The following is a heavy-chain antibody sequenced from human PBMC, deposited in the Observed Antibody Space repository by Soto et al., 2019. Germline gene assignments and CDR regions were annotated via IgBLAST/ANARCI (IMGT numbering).Heavy chain of an antibody. Sequence: EVQLVESGGGWVQPGGSLRLSCAASGFTVSTNYMSWVRQAPGKGLEWVSVIYSGGSTNYADSVKGRFTISRHNSKNTLYLQMNSLRVEDTAVYYCARGSDWYSLYWYFDLWGRGTLVTVSS. J-gene: IGHJ2*01. V-gene: IGHV3-53*04. D-gene: IGHD6-19*01. CDR2: IYSGGST. CDR1: GFTVSTNY. CDR3: ARGSDWYSLYWYFDL.